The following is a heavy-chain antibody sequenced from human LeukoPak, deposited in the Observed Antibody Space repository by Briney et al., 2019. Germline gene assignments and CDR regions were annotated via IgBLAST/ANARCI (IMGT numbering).Heavy chain of an antibody. D-gene: IGHD5-18*01. CDR3: ASGGLWTNFDY. J-gene: IGHJ4*02. V-gene: IGHV3-23*01. Sequence: GGSLRLSCGASRFTFSSYAMSWVREAPGKGLEWVLPFSGSGGSTYYADSVKGRFTISRDNSKNTLYLQMNSLRAEDTAVYYCASGGLWTNFDYWGQGTLVTVSS. CDR2: FSGSGGST. CDR1: RFTFSSYA.